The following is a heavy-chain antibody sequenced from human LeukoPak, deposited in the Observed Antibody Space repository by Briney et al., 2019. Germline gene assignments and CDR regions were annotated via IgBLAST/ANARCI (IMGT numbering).Heavy chain of an antibody. D-gene: IGHD5-12*01. Sequence: SVKVSCKASGGTFSSYAISWVRQAPGQGLEWMGGIIPIFGTANYAQKFQGRVTITADESTSTAYMELSSLRSEDTAVYYCARAVGYSGYDYHYYYYMDVWGKGTTVTISS. V-gene: IGHV1-69*13. CDR2: IIPIFGTA. CDR3: ARAVGYSGYDYHYYYYMDV. J-gene: IGHJ6*03. CDR1: GGTFSSYA.